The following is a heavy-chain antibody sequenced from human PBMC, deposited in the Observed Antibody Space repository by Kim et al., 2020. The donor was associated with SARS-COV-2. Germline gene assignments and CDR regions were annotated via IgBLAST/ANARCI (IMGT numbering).Heavy chain of an antibody. CDR2: TYYRSKWYN. J-gene: IGHJ3*02. CDR1: GDSVSSNSAA. CDR3: ARGPYYDILTGYYIGTFDI. D-gene: IGHD3-9*01. Sequence: SQTLSLTCAISGDSVSSNSAACNWIRQSPSRGLEWLGRTYYRSKWYNDNAVSVKSRITINPDTSKNQFSLQLNSVTPEDTAVYYCARGPYYDILTGYYIGTFDISGHRTM. V-gene: IGHV6-1*01.